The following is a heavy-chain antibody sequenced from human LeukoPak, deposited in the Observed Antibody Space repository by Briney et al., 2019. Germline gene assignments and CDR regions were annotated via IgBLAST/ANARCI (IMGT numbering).Heavy chain of an antibody. V-gene: IGHV5-51*01. CDR3: ARIAAAGTGYWYFDL. CDR2: IYPGDSDT. CDR1: GYSFTNYW. J-gene: IGHJ2*01. Sequence: GESLKISCKGSGYSFTNYWIGWVRQMPGKGLEWMGIIYPGDSDTRYSPSFQGQVTISADKSISTAYLQWSSLKASDTAMYYCARIAAAGTGYWYFDLWGRGTLVTVSS. D-gene: IGHD6-13*01.